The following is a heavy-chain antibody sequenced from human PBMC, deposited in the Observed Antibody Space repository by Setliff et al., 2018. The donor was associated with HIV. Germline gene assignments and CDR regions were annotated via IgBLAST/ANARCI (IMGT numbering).Heavy chain of an antibody. V-gene: IGHV4-4*08. CDR3: ARQERYCTSADCYRCFNY. CDR2: IHSSGST. D-gene: IGHD2-2*02. CDR1: GGSISSYY. Sequence: SETLSLTCTVSGGSISSYYRSWIRQPPGKGLEWIGNIHSSGSTNYNPSLKSRVFISVDLSINQFSLKLHSVTAADTAVYYCARQERYCTSADCYRCFNYWGQGTLVTVSS. J-gene: IGHJ4*02.